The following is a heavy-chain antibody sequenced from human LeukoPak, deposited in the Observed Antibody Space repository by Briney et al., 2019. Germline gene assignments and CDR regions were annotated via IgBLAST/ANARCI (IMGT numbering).Heavy chain of an antibody. Sequence: GGSLRLSCAASGFTFSSYSMTWVRQAPGKGLEWVSSISSSSSYIYYADSVKGRFTISRDNSKNTLYLQMNSLRAEDTAVYYCASEYSSSWYGAFDIWGQGTMVTVSS. D-gene: IGHD6-13*01. V-gene: IGHV3-21*04. CDR3: ASEYSSSWYGAFDI. CDR1: GFTFSSYS. J-gene: IGHJ3*02. CDR2: ISSSSSYI.